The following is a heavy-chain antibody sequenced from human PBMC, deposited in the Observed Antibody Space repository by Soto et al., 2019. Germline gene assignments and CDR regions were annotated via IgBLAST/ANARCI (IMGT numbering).Heavy chain of an antibody. J-gene: IGHJ4*02. CDR3: GRGPRGLYGNDY. CDR2: INMDGSST. CDR1: GFTFSSDW. D-gene: IGHD4-4*01. Sequence: GGSLRLSCAASGFTFSSDWMHWVRQAAGKGLVWVSRINMDGSSTNYADSVKGRFTISRDNAKNTLYLQMNSLRADDTAVYYCGRGPRGLYGNDYWGQGALVTVCS. V-gene: IGHV3-74*01.